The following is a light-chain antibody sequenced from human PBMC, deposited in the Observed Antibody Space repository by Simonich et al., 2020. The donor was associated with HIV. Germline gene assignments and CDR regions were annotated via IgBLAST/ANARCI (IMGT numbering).Light chain of an antibody. CDR3: QQRSNWPLT. J-gene: IGKJ4*01. Sequence: EIVLTQSPATLSLSPGERATLSCRASQSISSYLAWYQPKPGQAPRLLIYDASTRATGIPARFSGSGSGTDFTLTISSLEPEDFVVYYCQQRSNWPLTFGGGTKVEIK. CDR2: DAS. V-gene: IGKV3-11*01. CDR1: QSISSY.